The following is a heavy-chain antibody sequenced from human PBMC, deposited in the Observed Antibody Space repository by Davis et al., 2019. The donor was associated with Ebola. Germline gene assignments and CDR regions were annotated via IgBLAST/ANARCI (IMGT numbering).Heavy chain of an antibody. Sequence: PGGSLRLSCAASGFTFSNCAMTWVRQAPGKGLEWVSSITASGASTYYADSVKGRFTISRDNSKNTLYLQMNSLRAEDTAVYYCARDSGEYQLLYGWFDPWGQGTLVTVSS. CDR3: ARDSGEYQLLYGWFDP. D-gene: IGHD2-2*02. J-gene: IGHJ5*02. CDR1: GFTFSNCA. V-gene: IGHV3-23*01. CDR2: ITASGAST.